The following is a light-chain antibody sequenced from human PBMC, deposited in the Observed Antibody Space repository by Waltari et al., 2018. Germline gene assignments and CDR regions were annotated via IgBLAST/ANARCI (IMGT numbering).Light chain of an antibody. J-gene: IGKJ1*01. V-gene: IGKV1-9*01. CDR3: QQFHDYPWT. CDR1: QGISTY. CDR2: EAS. Sequence: IQMTQSPSSLSASVGDTVTITCRASQGISTYLAWLQQKPGRAPKVLIFEASTLQSGVPSRFSGSGSGIDFTLTISSLQPEDVATYYCQQFHDYPWTFGQGTKVEIK.